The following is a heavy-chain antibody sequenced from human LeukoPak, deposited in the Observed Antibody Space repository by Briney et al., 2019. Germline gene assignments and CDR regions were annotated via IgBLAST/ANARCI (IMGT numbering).Heavy chain of an antibody. CDR3: ARRLTYYYYGSGSTHYFDY. CDR2: IYTSGST. Sequence: SQTLSLTCTVSGGSISSGSYYWSWIRQPAGKGLEWIGRIYTSGSTNYNPSLKSRVTISVDTSKNQFSLKLSSVTAADTAVYYCARRLTYYYYGSGSTHYFDYWGQGTLVTVSS. V-gene: IGHV4-61*02. CDR1: GGSISSGSYY. J-gene: IGHJ4*02. D-gene: IGHD3-10*01.